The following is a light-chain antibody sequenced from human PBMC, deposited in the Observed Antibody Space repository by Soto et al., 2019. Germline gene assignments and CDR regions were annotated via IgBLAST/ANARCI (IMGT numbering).Light chain of an antibody. V-gene: IGKV1-27*01. CDR3: QKYNSAPLT. Sequence: DIQMTQSPSSLSASVGDRVTITCRASRGISNYLVWYQQKPGKVPKLLIYAASTLQSGVPSRFSGSGSGTDFTLTISSLQPEDVATYYCQKYNSAPLTFRGGTKVEIK. CDR2: AAS. CDR1: RGISNY. J-gene: IGKJ4*01.